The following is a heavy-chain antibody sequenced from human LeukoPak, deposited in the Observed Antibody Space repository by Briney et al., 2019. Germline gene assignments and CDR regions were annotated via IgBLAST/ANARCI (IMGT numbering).Heavy chain of an antibody. CDR1: GGSFSGYY. J-gene: IGHJ4*02. CDR3: ARVGGYYYDSSGRHYYFDY. Sequence: SETLPLTCAVYGGSFSGYYWSWIRQPPGKGLEWIGEINHSGSTNYNPSLKSRVTISVDTSKNQFSLKLSSVTAADTAVYYCARVGGYYYDSSGRHYYFDYWGQGTLVTVSS. CDR2: INHSGST. D-gene: IGHD3-22*01. V-gene: IGHV4-34*01.